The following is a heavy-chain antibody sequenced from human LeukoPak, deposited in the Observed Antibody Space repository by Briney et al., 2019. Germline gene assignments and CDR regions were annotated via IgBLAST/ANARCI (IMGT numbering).Heavy chain of an antibody. J-gene: IGHJ4*02. Sequence: SVKVSCKASGGTFSSYAISWVRQAPGQGLEWMGGIIPIFGAANYAQKFQGRVTITADESTSTAYMELSSLRSEDTAVYYCARPGSYSYYFDYWGQGTLVTVSS. V-gene: IGHV1-69*01. CDR3: ARPGSYSYYFDY. D-gene: IGHD1-26*01. CDR1: GGTFSSYA. CDR2: IIPIFGAA.